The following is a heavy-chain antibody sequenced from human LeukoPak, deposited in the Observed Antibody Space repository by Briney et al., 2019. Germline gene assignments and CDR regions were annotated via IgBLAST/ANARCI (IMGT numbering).Heavy chain of an antibody. J-gene: IGHJ4*02. CDR3: AREVGTYHDSSGSYYLYLDY. D-gene: IGHD3-22*01. CDR1: GGSISSHY. CDR2: IYTSGST. V-gene: IGHV4-4*07. Sequence: SETLSLTCTVSGGSISSHYWSWIRQPAGKGLEWIGRIYTSGSTNYNPSLKSRVTMSVDTSKNQFSLKLSSVTAADTAVYYCAREVGTYHDSSGSYYLYLDYWGQGTLVTVSS.